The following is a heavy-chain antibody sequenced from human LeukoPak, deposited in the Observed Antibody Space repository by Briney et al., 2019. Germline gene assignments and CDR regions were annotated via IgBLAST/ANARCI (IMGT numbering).Heavy chain of an antibody. CDR3: ARDQTTVGWFDP. D-gene: IGHD1-26*01. CDR2: IYYSGST. J-gene: IGHJ5*02. V-gene: IGHV4-59*01. CDR1: GGSISSYY. Sequence: SETLSLTCTVSGGSISSYYWSWIRQPPGKGLEWIGYIYYSGSTNYNPSLKSRVTISVDTSKNQFSLKLSSVTAADTAVYYCARDQTTVGWFDPWGQGTLVTVSS.